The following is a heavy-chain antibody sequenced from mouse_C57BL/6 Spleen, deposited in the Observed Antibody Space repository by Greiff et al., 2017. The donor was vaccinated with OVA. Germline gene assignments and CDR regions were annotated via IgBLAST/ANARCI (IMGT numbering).Heavy chain of an antibody. D-gene: IGHD1-1*01. J-gene: IGHJ1*03. CDR2: IWGDGST. CDR3: ARGGCYGGSSYWYVDV. CDR1: GFSLTSYG. V-gene: IGHV2-3*01. Sequence: VQLKESGPGLVAPSQSLSITCTVSGFSLTSYGVSWVRQPPGKGLERLGVIWGDGSTNYHSAPISRLSISKDNSKSQVFLKLNSLRADDAATYYCARGGCYGGSSYWYVDVWGTGTTVTVSS.